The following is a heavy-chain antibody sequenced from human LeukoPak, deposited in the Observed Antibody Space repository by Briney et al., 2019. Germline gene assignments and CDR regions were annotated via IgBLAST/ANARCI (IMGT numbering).Heavy chain of an antibody. CDR1: GGTFSSYA. CDR2: IIPIFGTA. J-gene: IGHJ3*02. Sequence: GASVKVSCKASGGTFSSYAISWVRQAPGQGLEWMGGIIPIFGTANYAQKFQGRVTITTDESTSTAYMELSSLRSEDTAVYYCVRDPGRFRYCSGGSCYGAFDIWGQGTMVTVSS. CDR3: VRDPGRFRYCSGGSCYGAFDI. V-gene: IGHV1-69*05. D-gene: IGHD2-15*01.